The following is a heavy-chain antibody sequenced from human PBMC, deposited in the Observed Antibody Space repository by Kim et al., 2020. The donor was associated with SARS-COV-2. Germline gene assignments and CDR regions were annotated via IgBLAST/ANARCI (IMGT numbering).Heavy chain of an antibody. CDR3: AGSYYYGSGSYYIPSYHY. D-gene: IGHD3-10*01. J-gene: IGHJ6*01. CDR2: INHSGST. V-gene: IGHV4-34*01. Sequence: SETLSLTCAVYGGSFSGYYWSWIRQPPGKGLEWIGEINHSGSTNYNPSLKSRVTISVDTSKNQFSLKLSSVTAADTAVYYCAGSYYYGSGSYYIPSYHY. CDR1: GGSFSGYY.